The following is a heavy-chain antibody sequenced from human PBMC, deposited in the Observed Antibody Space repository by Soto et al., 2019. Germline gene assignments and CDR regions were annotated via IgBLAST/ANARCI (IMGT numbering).Heavy chain of an antibody. CDR1: GYTFTGYY. D-gene: IGHD6-19*01. Sequence: SVKVSCKASGYTFTGYYMHWVRQAPGQGLEWMGWINPNSGGTNYAQKFQGWVTMTRDTSISTAYMELSRLRSDDTAVDYCARGVNQWLVPFYDYYVRDVWGQGTT. CDR2: INPNSGGT. CDR3: ARGVNQWLVPFYDYYVRDV. V-gene: IGHV1-2*04. J-gene: IGHJ6*02.